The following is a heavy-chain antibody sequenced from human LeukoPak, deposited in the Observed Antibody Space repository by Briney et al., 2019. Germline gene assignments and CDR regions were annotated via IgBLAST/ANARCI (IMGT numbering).Heavy chain of an antibody. Sequence: ASVRVSCKASGYTFTDYYIHWVRQAPGQGLEWLGWINLNSAGTKYAQKFQGRVTMTRDTSISTAYMELSRLRSDDTAVYYCARFAFGGTSDYWGQGTLVTVSS. V-gene: IGHV1-2*02. D-gene: IGHD3-16*01. CDR2: INLNSAGT. J-gene: IGHJ4*02. CDR1: GYTFTDYY. CDR3: ARFAFGGTSDY.